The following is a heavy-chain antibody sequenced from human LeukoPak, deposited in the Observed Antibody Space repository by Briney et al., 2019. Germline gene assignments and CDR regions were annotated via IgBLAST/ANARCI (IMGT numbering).Heavy chain of an antibody. V-gene: IGHV1-2*02. D-gene: IGHD2-2*01. CDR1: GYTFTGYY. CDR2: INPNSGGT. Sequence: ASVKVSCKASGYTFTGYYMHWVRQAPGQGLEWMGWINPNSGGTNYAQKFQGRVTMTRDTSISTAYMELSRLRSDGTAVYYCARLPVGYCSSTSCPDYWGQGTLVTVSS. CDR3: ARLPVGYCSSTSCPDY. J-gene: IGHJ4*02.